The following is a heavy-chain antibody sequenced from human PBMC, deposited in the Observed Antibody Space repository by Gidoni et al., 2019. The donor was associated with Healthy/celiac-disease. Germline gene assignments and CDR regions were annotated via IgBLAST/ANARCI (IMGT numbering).Heavy chain of an antibody. D-gene: IGHD7-27*01. J-gene: IGHJ5*02. CDR3: AKDLWADRDWFDP. CDR2: ISGSGGST. CDR1: GFTFSSYA. V-gene: IGHV3-23*01. Sequence: EVQLLGSGGGLVQPGGSLRLSCAASGFTFSSYAMSWVRQAPGKGLGWVSSISGSGGSTYDADAVKGRFTISRDNSKNTLYLQMNSLRAEDTAVYYCAKDLWADRDWFDPWGQGTLVTVSS.